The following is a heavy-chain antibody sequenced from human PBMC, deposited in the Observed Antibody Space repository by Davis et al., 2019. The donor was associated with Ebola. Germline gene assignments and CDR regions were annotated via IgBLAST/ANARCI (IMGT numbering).Heavy chain of an antibody. D-gene: IGHD2-21*01. J-gene: IGHJ1*01. V-gene: IGHV3-13*01. Sequence: GGSLRLSCAASGFTFSSYDMHWVRHATGKGLEWVSAIGTAGDTYYPGSVKGRFTISRENAKNSLYLQMNSLRADDTGMYYCASREVGQHNLFWGQGTLVTVSS. CDR1: GFTFSSYD. CDR2: IGTAGDT. CDR3: ASREVGQHNLF.